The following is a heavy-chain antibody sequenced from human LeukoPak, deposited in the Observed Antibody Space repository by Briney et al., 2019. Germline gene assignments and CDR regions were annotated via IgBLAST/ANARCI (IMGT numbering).Heavy chain of an antibody. CDR3: AKGYYSDYDLGPPDYYYYMDV. CDR2: ISWDGGST. Sequence: GGSLRLSCAASGFTFDDYAMRWVRQAPGKGLEWVSLISWDGGSTYYADSVKGRFTISRDNSKNSLYLQMNSLRAEDNALYYCAKGYYSDYDLGPPDYYYYMDVWGKGTTVTVSS. V-gene: IGHV3-43D*03. J-gene: IGHJ6*03. D-gene: IGHD5-12*01. CDR1: GFTFDDYA.